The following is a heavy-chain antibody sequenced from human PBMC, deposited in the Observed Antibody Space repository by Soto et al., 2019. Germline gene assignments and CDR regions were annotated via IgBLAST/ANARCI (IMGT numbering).Heavy chain of an antibody. D-gene: IGHD6-6*01. J-gene: IGHJ4*02. CDR3: ARRLRRVGSYYFDY. CDR1: GGSISSSSYY. V-gene: IGHV4-39*01. CDR2: IYYSGST. Sequence: QLQLQESGPGLVKPSETLSLTCTVSGGSISSSSYYWGWIRQPPGKGLEWIGSIYYSGSTYYNPSLKSRVTISVDTSKKQFPLKLSSVTAADTAVYYCARRLRRVGSYYFDYWGQGTLVTVSS.